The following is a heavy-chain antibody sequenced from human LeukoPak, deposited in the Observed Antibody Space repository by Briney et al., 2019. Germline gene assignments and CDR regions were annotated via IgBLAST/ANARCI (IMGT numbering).Heavy chain of an antibody. D-gene: IGHD2-8*02. CDR2: IIPILGTA. CDR1: GGTFSSYA. CDR3: ARVLVGTLGGYYYYYGMDV. V-gene: IGHV1-69*04. Sequence: SVKVSCEASGGTFSSYAISWVRQAPGQGLEWMGRIIPILGTANYAQKFQGRVTITADKSTSTAYMELSSLRSEDTAVYYCARVLVGTLGGYYYYYGMDVWGQGTTVTVSS. J-gene: IGHJ6*02.